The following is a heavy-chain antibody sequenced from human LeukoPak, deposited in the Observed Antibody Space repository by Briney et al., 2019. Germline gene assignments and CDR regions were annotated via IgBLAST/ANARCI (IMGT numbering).Heavy chain of an antibody. Sequence: PSETLSLTCTVSGGSISSYYWSLIRQPPGKGLEWIGYIYYSGSTNYNPSLKSRVTISVDTSKNQFSLKLSSVTAADTAVYYCARGSNYYGSGSYRAIWFDPWGQGTLVTVSS. CDR1: GGSISSYY. V-gene: IGHV4-59*01. D-gene: IGHD3-10*01. CDR3: ARGSNYYGSGSYRAIWFDP. CDR2: IYYSGST. J-gene: IGHJ5*02.